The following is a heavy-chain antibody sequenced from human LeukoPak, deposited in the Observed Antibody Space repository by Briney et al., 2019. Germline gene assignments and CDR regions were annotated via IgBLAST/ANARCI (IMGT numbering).Heavy chain of an antibody. V-gene: IGHV4-59*02. Sequence: SETLSLTCTISGGSVSDYYWSWIRQSPGKGLEWIGYIYYTGSTSYNPSLKSRVTISADTSKNQFSLKLSSVTAADTAVYYCARIRLWEPLPDYWGQGTLVTVSS. CDR2: IYYTGST. J-gene: IGHJ4*02. CDR1: GGSVSDYY. D-gene: IGHD1-26*01. CDR3: ARIRLWEPLPDY.